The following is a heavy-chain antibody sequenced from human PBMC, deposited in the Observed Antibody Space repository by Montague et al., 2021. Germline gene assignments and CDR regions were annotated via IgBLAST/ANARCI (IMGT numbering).Heavy chain of an antibody. V-gene: IGHV4-59*02. Sequence: SETLSLTCSVSGGSVNGYDWCWIRLPPGKGLEWIGYMSTSGSPNYNPSFKSRLTISIDRSRNQFSLELSFVTAADTAIYFCGRDYWGSFDYWGHGILVTVSS. D-gene: IGHD7-27*01. CDR2: MSTSGSP. CDR1: GGSVNGYD. J-gene: IGHJ4*01. CDR3: GRDYWGSFDY.